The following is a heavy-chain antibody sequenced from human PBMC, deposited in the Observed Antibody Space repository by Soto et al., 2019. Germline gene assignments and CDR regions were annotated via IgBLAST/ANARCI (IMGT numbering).Heavy chain of an antibody. CDR2: IVVGSGNT. Sequence: SVKVSCKASGFTFTSSAVQWVRQARGQRLEWIGWIVVGSGNTNYAQKFQERVTITRDMSTSTAYMELSSLRSEDTAVYYCAAPYSGSYGSDAFDIWGQGTMVTVSS. V-gene: IGHV1-58*01. J-gene: IGHJ3*02. CDR3: AAPYSGSYGSDAFDI. CDR1: GFTFTSSA. D-gene: IGHD1-26*01.